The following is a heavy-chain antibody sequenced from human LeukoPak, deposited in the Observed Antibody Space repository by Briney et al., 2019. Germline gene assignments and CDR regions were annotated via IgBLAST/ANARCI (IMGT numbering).Heavy chain of an antibody. V-gene: IGHV4-38-2*02. CDR1: GYSISSGYY. Sequence: PSETLSLTCTVSGYSISSGYYWGWLRQPPGKGLEWIGRIYHSGSTYDNPSLKSRVTISGDTYKNQVSLKLSSVTAADTAVYYCARGHGDGYNYYYYYMDVWGKGTTVTVSS. J-gene: IGHJ6*03. CDR3: ARGHGDGYNYYYYYMDV. D-gene: IGHD5-24*01. CDR2: IYHSGST.